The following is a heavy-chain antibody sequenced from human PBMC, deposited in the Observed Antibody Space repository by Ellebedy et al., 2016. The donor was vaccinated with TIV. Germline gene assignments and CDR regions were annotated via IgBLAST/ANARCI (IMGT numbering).Heavy chain of an antibody. V-gene: IGHV3-66*01. CDR1: GLTVSNNY. CDR3: ARNVPHP. CDR2: IYRNGDT. D-gene: IGHD3-10*02. Sequence: PGGSLRLSCAVSGLTVSNNYMTWVRQATGKGLEWVSLIYRNGDTRYADSVKGRLTISRDNSKNTLHLQMNSLRAEDTAVYYCARNVPHPWGQGTLVTVAS. J-gene: IGHJ5*02.